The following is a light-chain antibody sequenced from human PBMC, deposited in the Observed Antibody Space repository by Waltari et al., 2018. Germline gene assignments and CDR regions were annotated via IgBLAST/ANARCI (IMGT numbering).Light chain of an antibody. CDR1: QSVLHSSNNRNY. CDR2: WAS. V-gene: IGKV4-1*01. Sequence: DIVMTQSPDSLAVSLGERATINCKSSQSVLHSSNNRNYLAWYQQKPGQSPQLLIYWASTRESWVPDRVRGSGSGTDFALTISSLQAEDVAVYYCQQYYDTPLTFGGGTKVEIK. CDR3: QQYYDTPLT. J-gene: IGKJ4*01.